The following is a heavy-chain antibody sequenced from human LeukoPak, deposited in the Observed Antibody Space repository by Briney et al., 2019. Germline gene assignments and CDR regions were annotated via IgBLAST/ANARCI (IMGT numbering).Heavy chain of an antibody. CDR3: VRGIASPNYFDY. CDR1: GYTFCDYY. J-gene: IGHJ4*02. Sequence: ASVKVSCKASGYTFCDYYFHWVRQAPGKRLEWVAWINPNSGGTTYAQKLQGRVTVTRDTSLSTAHMELSSLRSDDTAVYYCVRGIASPNYFDYWGEGTLVTVSS. D-gene: IGHD6-13*01. CDR2: INPNSGGT. V-gene: IGHV1-2*02.